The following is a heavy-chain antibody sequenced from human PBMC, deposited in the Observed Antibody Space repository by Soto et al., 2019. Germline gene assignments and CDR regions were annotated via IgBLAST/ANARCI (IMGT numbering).Heavy chain of an antibody. J-gene: IGHJ4*02. Sequence: SETLSLTCTVSGGSISSGDYYWSWIHQPPGKGLEWIGYIYYSGSTYYNPSLKSRVTISVDTSKNQFSLKLSSVTAADTAVYYCASRDPGTSVDYWGQGTLVTVSS. V-gene: IGHV4-30-4*01. CDR1: GGSISSGDYY. CDR3: ASRDPGTSVDY. CDR2: IYYSGST. D-gene: IGHD1-7*01.